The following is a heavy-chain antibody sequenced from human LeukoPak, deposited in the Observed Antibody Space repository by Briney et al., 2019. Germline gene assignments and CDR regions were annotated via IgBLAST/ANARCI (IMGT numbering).Heavy chain of an antibody. Sequence: GGSLRLSCTASGFTFSHYNIHWVRQAPGKGLEWVSYISSTSNYIDYGDSVKGRFTISRDNAKNSVFLQLNSLRAEDTAVYYCARGGGPWLQSPFDYWGQGTLVTVSS. J-gene: IGHJ4*02. CDR1: GFTFSHYN. D-gene: IGHD5-24*01. CDR2: ISSTSNYI. V-gene: IGHV3-21*01. CDR3: ARGGGPWLQSPFDY.